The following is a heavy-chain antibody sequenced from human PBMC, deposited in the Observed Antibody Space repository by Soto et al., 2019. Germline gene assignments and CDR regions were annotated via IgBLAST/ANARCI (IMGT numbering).Heavy chain of an antibody. CDR3: ARADRGGQCPCDY. J-gene: IGHJ4*02. CDR1: GCTFGTYG. Sequence: GGSLRLSCAASGCTFGTYGMHWVRQAPGKGLEWVAGIWYDGSVKTYADSVKGRFSISRDNSQNTVYLQMNTLRAGDTAVYCLARADRGGQCPCDYWGQGTTVTVSS. CDR2: IWYDGSVK. V-gene: IGHV3-33*01. D-gene: IGHD2-15*01.